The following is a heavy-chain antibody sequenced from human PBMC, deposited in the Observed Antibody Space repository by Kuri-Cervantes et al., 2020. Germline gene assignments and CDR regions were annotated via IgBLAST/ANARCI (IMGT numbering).Heavy chain of an antibody. Sequence: SETLSLTCTVSGGSFSNYYWNFIRQPPGKGLEWIGYISYSGSTKYNPSLKSRVTMSVDTSKSQFSLKLSSVTAADTAVYYCARGRSGYYPHKYNWFDPWGQGTLVTVSS. D-gene: IGHD3-3*01. CDR3: ARGRSGYYPHKYNWFDP. CDR2: ISYSGST. CDR1: GGSFSNYY. V-gene: IGHV4-59*12. J-gene: IGHJ5*02.